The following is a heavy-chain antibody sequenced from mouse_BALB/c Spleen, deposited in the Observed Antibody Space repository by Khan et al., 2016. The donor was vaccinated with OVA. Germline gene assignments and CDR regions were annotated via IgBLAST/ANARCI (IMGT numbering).Heavy chain of an antibody. D-gene: IGHD1-2*01. CDR3: ARVTARFDY. Sequence: QVQLKESGPELKKPGETVKISCKASGYTFTNYGMNWVKQAPGKGLKWMGWINTNTGEPTYAEEFKGRFAFSLETSASTAYLQLNNLKNEDTATYFCARVTARFDYWGQGATLTVSS. CDR2: INTNTGEP. V-gene: IGHV9-3*02. J-gene: IGHJ2*01. CDR1: GYTFTNYG.